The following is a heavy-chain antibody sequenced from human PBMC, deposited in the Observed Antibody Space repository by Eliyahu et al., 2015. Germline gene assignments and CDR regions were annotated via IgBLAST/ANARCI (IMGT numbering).Heavy chain of an antibody. D-gene: IGHD6-19*01. CDR3: VKVGRQWLLLDY. CDR2: ISVNGGST. J-gene: IGHJ4*02. Sequence: EVQLVESGGGLVQPGGSLXLSCSASGFTFSSYVMYWVRQAPGKGLEYVSAISVNGGSTYYADSVKGRFTISRDNSKNTLYLQMSSLRAEDTAVYYCVKVGRQWLLLDYWGQGTLVTVSS. CDR1: GFTFSSYV. V-gene: IGHV3-64D*08.